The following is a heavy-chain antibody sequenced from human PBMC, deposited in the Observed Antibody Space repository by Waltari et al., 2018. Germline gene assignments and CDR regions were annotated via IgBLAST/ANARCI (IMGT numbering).Heavy chain of an antibody. CDR1: GYSISSGSY. CDR2: IYHSGST. J-gene: IGHJ4*02. CDR3: ARDGEQWLVRRDFDY. Sequence: QVQLQESGPGLVKPSETLSLTCAVSGYSISSGSYWGWIRQPPGKGLEWIGSIYHSGSTYYNPSLKSRVTISVDTSKNQFSLKLSSVTAADTAVYYCARDGEQWLVRRDFDYWGQGTLVTVSS. V-gene: IGHV4-38-2*02. D-gene: IGHD6-19*01.